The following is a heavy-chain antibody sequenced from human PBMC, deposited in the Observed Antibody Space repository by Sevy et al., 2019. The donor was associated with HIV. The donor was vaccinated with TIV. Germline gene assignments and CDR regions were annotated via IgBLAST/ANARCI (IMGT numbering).Heavy chain of an antibody. V-gene: IGHV1-24*01. CDR2: FDPEDGET. CDR3: ATPYGSGSHLYYYYGMDV. D-gene: IGHD3-10*01. Sequence: ASVKVSCKVSGYTLTELSMHWVRQAPGKGLEWMGGFDPEDGETIYAQKFQGRVTMTEDTSTDTAYMELSSLRSEDTAVYYCATPYGSGSHLYYYYGMDVWGQWTTVTVSS. CDR1: GYTLTELS. J-gene: IGHJ6*02.